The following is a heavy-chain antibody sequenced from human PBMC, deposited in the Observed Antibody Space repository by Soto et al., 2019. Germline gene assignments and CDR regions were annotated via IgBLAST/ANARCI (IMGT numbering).Heavy chain of an antibody. D-gene: IGHD2-15*01. J-gene: IGHJ5*02. Sequence: SETLSLTCAVYGGSFSGYYWSWIRQPPGKGLEWIGEINHSGSTNYNPSLKSRVTISVDTSKNQFSLKLSSVTAADTAVYYCARAGYCSGGSCYLGWFDPWGQGTLVTVSS. V-gene: IGHV4-34*01. CDR1: GGSFSGYY. CDR3: ARAGYCSGGSCYLGWFDP. CDR2: INHSGST.